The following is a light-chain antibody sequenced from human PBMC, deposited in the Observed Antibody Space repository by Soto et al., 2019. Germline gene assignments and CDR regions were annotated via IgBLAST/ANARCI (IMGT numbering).Light chain of an antibody. Sequence: QAVLTQPPSASATPGQTVTISCSGRYSNIGSNFVSWYQRLPGTAPKLLIYSINQRPSGVPDRFSGSKSGTSASLTISGLQSEDEAGYFCSSWDDNLAGPVSGGGTKVTVL. V-gene: IGLV1-44*01. CDR2: SIN. J-gene: IGLJ3*02. CDR1: YSNIGSNF. CDR3: SSWDDNLAGPV.